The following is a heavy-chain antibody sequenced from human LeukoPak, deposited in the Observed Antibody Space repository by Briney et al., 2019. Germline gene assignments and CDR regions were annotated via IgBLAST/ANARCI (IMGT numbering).Heavy chain of an antibody. Sequence: GESLKISCAASGFTFSSYDMSWVRKAPGKGLEGVSGISHSGGRTYYAGCVEGRLTTVRGNSNNTLYLQMNSLRAEDTAVYYCATAGGSGRSGEGIDYWGQGALVTVSS. CDR3: ATAGGSGRSGEGIDY. CDR1: GFTFSSYD. D-gene: IGHD6-19*01. V-gene: IGHV3-23*01. CDR2: ISHSGGRT. J-gene: IGHJ4*02.